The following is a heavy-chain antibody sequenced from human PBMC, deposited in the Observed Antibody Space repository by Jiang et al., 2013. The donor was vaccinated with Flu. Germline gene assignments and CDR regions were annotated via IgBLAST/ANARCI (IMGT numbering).Heavy chain of an antibody. CDR3: ARGLESITGETHFDY. J-gene: IGHJ4*02. CDR2: ISSSSSYI. CDR1: GFTFSSYS. Sequence: VQLLESGGGLVKPGGSLRLSCAASGFTFSSYSMNWVRQAPGKGLEWVSSISSSSSYIYYADSVKGRFTISRDNAKNSLYLQMNSLRAEDTAVYYCARGLESITGETHFDYWGQGNPGHRLL. D-gene: IGHD1-20*01. V-gene: IGHV3-21*01.